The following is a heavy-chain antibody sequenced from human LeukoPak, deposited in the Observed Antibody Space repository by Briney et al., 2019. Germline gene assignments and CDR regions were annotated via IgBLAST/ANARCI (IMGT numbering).Heavy chain of an antibody. CDR1: GGSISSSSYY. CDR2: MYYSGNT. V-gene: IGHV4-39*01. D-gene: IGHD3-10*01. Sequence: SETLSLTCTVSGGSISSSSYYWGWIRQPPGKGLEWIGSMYYSGNTYSKPSLKSRLTISVDTSENQLSLRLSSVTAADTAVYYCARHLEHRKGRDYYGSGSFIKKYYYYYYMDVWGKGTTVTISS. J-gene: IGHJ6*03. CDR3: ARHLEHRKGRDYYGSGSFIKKYYYYYYMDV.